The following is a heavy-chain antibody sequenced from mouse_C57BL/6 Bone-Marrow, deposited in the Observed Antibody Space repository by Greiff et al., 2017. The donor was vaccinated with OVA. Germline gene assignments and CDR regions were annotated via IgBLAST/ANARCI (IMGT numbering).Heavy chain of an antibody. J-gene: IGHJ3*01. V-gene: IGHV7-1*01. Sequence: EVKVVESGGGLVQSGRSLRLSCATSGFTFSDFYMEWVRQAPGKGLEWIAASRNKANDYTTEYSASVKGRFIVSRDTSQSILYLQMNALRAEDTAIYYCARDLYGSSAYWGQGTLVTVSA. CDR3: ARDLYGSSAY. CDR2: SRNKANDYTT. D-gene: IGHD1-1*01. CDR1: GFTFSDFY.